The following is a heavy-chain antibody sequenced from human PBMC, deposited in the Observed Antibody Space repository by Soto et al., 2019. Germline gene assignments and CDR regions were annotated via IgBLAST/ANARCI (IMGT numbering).Heavy chain of an antibody. CDR3: AKGRDSTSPSGMDV. J-gene: IGHJ6*02. D-gene: IGHD2-2*01. V-gene: IGHV4-30-2*01. Sequence: SATLSLTCAVSGGSISSGGYSWSWIRQPPGKGLEWIGYIYHSGSTYYNPSLKSRVTISVDRSKNQFSLKLSSVTAADTAVYYCAKGRDSTSPSGMDVWGQGTTVTVSS. CDR2: IYHSGST. CDR1: GGSISSGGYS.